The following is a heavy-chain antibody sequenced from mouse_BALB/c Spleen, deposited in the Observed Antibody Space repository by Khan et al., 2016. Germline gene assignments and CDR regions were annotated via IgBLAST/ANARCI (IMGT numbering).Heavy chain of an antibody. D-gene: IGHD1-2*01. CDR1: GFTFSSYG. CDR2: ISGGDSYT. Sequence: EVELVESGGGLVKPGGFLKLSCTASGFTFSSYGMSWVRQTPEKRLEWVATISGGDSYTYYPDSVKGRFTISRDIAKNNLYLQMSSLRSEDTALYYCAAITTIAYWGQGTLVTVSA. J-gene: IGHJ3*01. CDR3: AAITTIAY. V-gene: IGHV5-9-2*01.